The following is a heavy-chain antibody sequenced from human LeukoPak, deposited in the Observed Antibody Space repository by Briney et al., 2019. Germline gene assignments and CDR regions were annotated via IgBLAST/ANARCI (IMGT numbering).Heavy chain of an antibody. V-gene: IGHV3-21*01. J-gene: IGHJ4*02. CDR2: ISSSSSYI. CDR1: GFTFSSYS. CDR3: ARHIVVVTALDY. Sequence: PGGSLRLSCAASGFTFSSYSMNWVRQAPGKGLEWVSSISSSSSYIYYADSVKGRFTISGDNAKNSLYLQMNSLRAEDTAVYYCARHIVVVTALDYWGQGTLVTVSS. D-gene: IGHD2-21*02.